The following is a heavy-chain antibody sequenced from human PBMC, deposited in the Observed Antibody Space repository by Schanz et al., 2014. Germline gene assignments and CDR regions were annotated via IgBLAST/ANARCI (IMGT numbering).Heavy chain of an antibody. V-gene: IGHV1-69*09. J-gene: IGHJ4*02. CDR2: IMPLRGIG. CDR3: ARGYGDSPTDF. D-gene: IGHD4-17*01. Sequence: QVQLVQSGAEMKKPGASVKVSCKASGGTFSSYTISWVRQDPGQGLEWLGRIMPLRGIGNNAQKFQGRVTITSDRSTSTAYMELSSLRSEDTACYYCARGYGDSPTDFWGQGTLVTVSS. CDR1: GGTFSSYT.